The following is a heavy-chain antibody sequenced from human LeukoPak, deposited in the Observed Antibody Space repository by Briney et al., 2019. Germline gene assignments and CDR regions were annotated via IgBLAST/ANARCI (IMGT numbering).Heavy chain of an antibody. Sequence: GASVKVSCKASGYIFTSYYMHWVRQAPGQGLEWMGIINPSGGSTSYAQKFQGRVTMTRDTSTSTVYMELSSLRSEDTAVYYCARDGWPEGGYYTINYYYYGMDVWGQGTTVTVSS. D-gene: IGHD3-3*01. CDR2: INPSGGST. CDR1: GYIFTSYY. CDR3: ARDGWPEGGYYTINYYYYGMDV. V-gene: IGHV1-46*01. J-gene: IGHJ6*02.